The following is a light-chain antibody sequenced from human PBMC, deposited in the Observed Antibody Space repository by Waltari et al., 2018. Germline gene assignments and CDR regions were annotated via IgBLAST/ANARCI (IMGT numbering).Light chain of an antibody. Sequence: EIVMTPSPATLSVSPGERATLSFRDSPNIYSNLAWYQQKPGQAPRLLIHWASTRATGIAARFSGSGSGTDFTLTLSSLQSEDFAVYYCQQYDSCPRTFGQGTKVEVK. CDR2: WAS. V-gene: IGKV3-15*01. CDR3: QQYDSCPRT. J-gene: IGKJ1*01. CDR1: PNIYSN.